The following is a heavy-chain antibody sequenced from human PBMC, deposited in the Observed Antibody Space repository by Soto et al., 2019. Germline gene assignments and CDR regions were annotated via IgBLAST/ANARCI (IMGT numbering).Heavy chain of an antibody. J-gene: IGHJ4*02. CDR2: IFYSGST. V-gene: IGHV4-59*01. Sequence: SETLSLTCTVSGGSISSYYWSWIRQPPGKGLEWIGYIFYSGSTNYNPSLKSRVTISVDTSKNQFSLKLSSVTAADTAVYYCARRYGGKYLSFDYWGQGSLVTVSS. CDR3: ARRYGGKYLSFDY. D-gene: IGHD1-26*01. CDR1: GGSISSYY.